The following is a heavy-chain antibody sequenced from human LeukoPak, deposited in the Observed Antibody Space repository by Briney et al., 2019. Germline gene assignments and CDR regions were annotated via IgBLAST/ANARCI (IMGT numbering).Heavy chain of an antibody. CDR2: INSDGSST. D-gene: IGHD3-3*01. Sequence: GGSLRLSCAASGFTFSSYWMHWVRQAPGKGLVWVSRINSDGSSTSYADSVKGRFTISRDNAKNTLYLQMNSLRSEDTAVYYCARSYYDFWSGYYRYYYMDVWGKGTTVTVSS. CDR1: GFTFSSYW. J-gene: IGHJ6*03. V-gene: IGHV3-74*01. CDR3: ARSYYDFWSGYYRYYYMDV.